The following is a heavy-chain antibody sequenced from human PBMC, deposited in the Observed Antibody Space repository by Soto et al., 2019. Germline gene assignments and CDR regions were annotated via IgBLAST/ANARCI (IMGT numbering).Heavy chain of an antibody. CDR1: GFTFSDYW. CDR3: ATDYKGY. V-gene: IGHV3-7*05. Sequence: VQLVESGGGLVQPGGSLRLSCADSGFTFSDYWMSWVRQAPGKGLEWVANIKQDGSEKYYVDSVKGRFTISRDNAKNSLYLQTNSLRVEDTAVYYCATDYKGYWRQGTLVTVSS. J-gene: IGHJ4*02. D-gene: IGHD1-20*01. CDR2: IKQDGSEK.